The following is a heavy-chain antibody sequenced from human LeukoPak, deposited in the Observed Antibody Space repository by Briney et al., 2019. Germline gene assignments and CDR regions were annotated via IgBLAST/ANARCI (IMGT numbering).Heavy chain of an antibody. J-gene: IGHJ4*02. D-gene: IGHD4-23*01. CDR1: GGSISSGDYY. CDR2: IYYSGST. V-gene: IGHV4-30-4*02. CDR3: ARASGGNSNY. Sequence: SETLSLTCTVSGGSISSGDYYWSWIRQPPGKGLKWIGNIYYSGSTSYNPSLKSRVAISVDTSKNQFSLKLSSVTAADTAVYYCARASGGNSNYWGQGTLVTVSS.